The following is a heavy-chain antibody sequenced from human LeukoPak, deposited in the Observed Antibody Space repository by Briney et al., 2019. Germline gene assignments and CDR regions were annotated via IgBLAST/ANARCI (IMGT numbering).Heavy chain of an antibody. Sequence: GASVKVSCTASGYTFTGYYMHWVRQAPGQGLEWMGWINPNSGGTNYAQKFQGRVTMTRDTSISTAYMELSRLRSDDTAVYYCAKAGYSYGYYFDYWGQGTLVTVSS. CDR1: GYTFTGYY. J-gene: IGHJ4*02. CDR2: INPNSGGT. D-gene: IGHD5-18*01. V-gene: IGHV1-2*02. CDR3: AKAGYSYGYYFDY.